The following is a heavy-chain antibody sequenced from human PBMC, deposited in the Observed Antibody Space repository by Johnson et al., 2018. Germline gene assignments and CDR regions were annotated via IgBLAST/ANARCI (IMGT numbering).Heavy chain of an antibody. D-gene: IGHD3-22*01. CDR3: AKHPHYYERRGYAFYI. V-gene: IGHV3-30*18. Sequence: VQLVETGGGVVQPGRSLRLSCAASGFTFSSYGMHWVRQAPGKGLEWVAVISYDGSNKYYADSVKGRFTISRDNSKNTLYLQMNSLRAEDTAVYYCAKHPHYYERRGYAFYIWGQGTMVTVSS. J-gene: IGHJ3*02. CDR2: ISYDGSNK. CDR1: GFTFSSYG.